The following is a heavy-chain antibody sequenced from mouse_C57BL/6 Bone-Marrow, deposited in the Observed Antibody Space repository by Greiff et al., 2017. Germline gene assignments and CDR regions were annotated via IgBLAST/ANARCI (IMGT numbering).Heavy chain of an antibody. CDR3: AREEVGGGFAY. D-gene: IGHD1-1*02. J-gene: IGHJ3*01. V-gene: IGHV1-26*01. CDR2: INPNNGGT. Sequence: VQLQQSGPELVKPGASVKISCKASGYTFTDYYMNWVKQSHGKSLEWIGDINPNNGGTSYNQKFKGKATLTVDKSSSTAYMELRSLTSEDSAVYYCAREEVGGGFAYWGQGTLVTVSA. CDR1: GYTFTDYY.